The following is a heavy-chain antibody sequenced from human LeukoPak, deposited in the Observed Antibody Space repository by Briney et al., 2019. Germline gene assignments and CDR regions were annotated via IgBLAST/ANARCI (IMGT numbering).Heavy chain of an antibody. Sequence: GGSLRLSCAASGCTFSSYGMHWVRQAPGKGLEWVAVISYDGSNKYYADSVKGRFTISRDNSKDTLYLQMNSLRAEDTAVYYCAKDRVAGSAFDYWGQGTLVTVSS. V-gene: IGHV3-30*18. CDR1: GCTFSSYG. CDR3: AKDRVAGSAFDY. J-gene: IGHJ4*02. CDR2: ISYDGSNK. D-gene: IGHD6-19*01.